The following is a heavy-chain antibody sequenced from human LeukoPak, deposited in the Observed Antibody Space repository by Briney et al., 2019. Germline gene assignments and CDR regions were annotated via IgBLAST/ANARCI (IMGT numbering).Heavy chain of an antibody. CDR1: GFTFSSYA. CDR3: ATDTPPVSAVLLWFGEFDY. J-gene: IGHJ4*02. CDR2: ISGSGGST. D-gene: IGHD3-10*01. V-gene: IGHV3-23*01. Sequence: GGSLRLSCAASGFTFSSYAMSWVRQAPGKGLEWVSAISGSGGSTYYADSVKGRFTISRDNSKNTLYLQVNSLRAEDTAVYYCATDTPPVSAVLLWFGEFDYWGQGTLVTVSS.